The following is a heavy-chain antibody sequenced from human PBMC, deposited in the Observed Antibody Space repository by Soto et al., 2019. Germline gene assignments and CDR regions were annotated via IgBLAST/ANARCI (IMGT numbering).Heavy chain of an antibody. CDR2: IYYSGST. Sequence: SETLSLTCTVSGGSISSYYWSWIRQPPGKGLEWIGYIYYSGSTNYNPSLRSRVTISVDTSKNQFSLKLSSVTAADTAVYYCARGFYGDLDYRGQGTLVTVSS. CDR3: ARGFYGDLDY. CDR1: GGSISSYY. D-gene: IGHD4-17*01. V-gene: IGHV4-59*01. J-gene: IGHJ4*02.